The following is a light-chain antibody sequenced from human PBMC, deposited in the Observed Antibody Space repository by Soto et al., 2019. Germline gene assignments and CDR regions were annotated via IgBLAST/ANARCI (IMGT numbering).Light chain of an antibody. CDR2: AAS. J-gene: IGKJ1*01. CDR1: QSISSY. Sequence: DIQMTQYPYSLSASVGDRVTITCRASQSISSYLNWYQQKQGKAPKLLIYAASSLQSGVPSRFSGSGSGTDFTLTISSLQPEDFATYYFQQSYSTPSTFVQGTKVEIK. V-gene: IGKV1-39*01. CDR3: QQSYSTPST.